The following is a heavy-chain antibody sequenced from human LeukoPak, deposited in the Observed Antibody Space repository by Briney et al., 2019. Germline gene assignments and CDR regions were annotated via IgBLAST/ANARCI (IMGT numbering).Heavy chain of an antibody. CDR3: ARLQASDTAYVDC. CDR1: GGSISNYH. CDR2: VDYSGST. D-gene: IGHD2-21*02. V-gene: IGHV4-59*01. J-gene: IGHJ4*02. Sequence: SETLSLTCTVSGGSISNYHWSWMRQPPGKGLEWIGYVDYSGSTNYSPSLKSRISISVDTSKNQFSLKLRSVTAADTAVYYCARLQASDTAYVDCWGQGTLVTVSS.